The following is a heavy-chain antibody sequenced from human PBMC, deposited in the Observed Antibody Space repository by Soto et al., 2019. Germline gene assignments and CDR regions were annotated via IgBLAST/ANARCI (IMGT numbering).Heavy chain of an antibody. D-gene: IGHD3-10*01. CDR1: GFTFSDHY. J-gene: IGHJ4*02. Sequence: GGSLRLSCAASGFTFSDHYMDWVRQAPGKGLEWIGRTRNKANSYTSEYAASVKGRFTLSRDDSKNSLYLQMNSLKPEDTAVYYCARVRYAGYNYGTVDSWGQGTVVTVSS. V-gene: IGHV3-72*01. CDR3: ARVRYAGYNYGTVDS. CDR2: TRNKANSYTS.